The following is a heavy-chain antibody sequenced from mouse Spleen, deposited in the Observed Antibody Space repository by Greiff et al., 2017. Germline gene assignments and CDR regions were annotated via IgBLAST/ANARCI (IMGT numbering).Heavy chain of an antibody. D-gene: IGHD2-3*01. CDR2: ISSGSSTI. Sequence: EVNVVESGGGLVKPGGSLKLSCAASGFTFSDYGMHWVRQAPEKGLEWVAYISSGSSTIYYADTVKGRFTISRDNAKNTLFLQMTSLRSEDTAMYYCARPDGYGYFDVWGAGTTVTVSS. CDR1: GFTFSDYG. J-gene: IGHJ1*01. CDR3: ARPDGYGYFDV. V-gene: IGHV5-17*01.